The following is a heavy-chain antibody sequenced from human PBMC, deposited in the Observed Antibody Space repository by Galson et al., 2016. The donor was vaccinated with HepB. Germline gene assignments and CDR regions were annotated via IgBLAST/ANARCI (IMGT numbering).Heavy chain of an antibody. CDR1: GYTFTRDA. CDR3: ARAREAFVGGGAGFDY. V-gene: IGHV1-3*01. Sequence: SVKVSCKASGYTFTRDAMHWVRQAPGQSLEWMGWISPGNGNTQYSPKFQGRLTITRDTSANTAYMELSSLKSDVTAVFYCARAREAFVGGGAGFDYWGQGTLVAVSS. D-gene: IGHD2-21*01. CDR2: ISPGNGNT. J-gene: IGHJ4*02.